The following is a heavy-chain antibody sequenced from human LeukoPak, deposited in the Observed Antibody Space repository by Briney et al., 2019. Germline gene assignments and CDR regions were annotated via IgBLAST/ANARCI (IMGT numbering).Heavy chain of an antibody. CDR1: GYNFTNYW. V-gene: IGHV5-51*01. J-gene: IGHJ4*02. CDR2: IYPADSDT. CDR3: ARHSVGTGEPDYFDY. Sequence: GESLKISCKGSGYNFTNYWIGWVRQMPGKGLEWMGIIYPADSDTRYSPSFQGQVTISADKSISTAYLQWSSLKASDTAMYYCARHSVGTGEPDYFDYWGQGTLVTVSS. D-gene: IGHD1-14*01.